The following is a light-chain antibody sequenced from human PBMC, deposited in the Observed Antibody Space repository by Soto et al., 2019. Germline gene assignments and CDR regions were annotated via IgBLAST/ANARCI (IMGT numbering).Light chain of an antibody. Sequence: TQPPFTXSLPKKERATLTCRASQSVSSRSLAWYQQKPGKAXSXXXYDASSRETGTPERFSAGGSGTEFTLTISILEPEDFAVYYCQQFSIFPLTVGGVTNVDI. V-gene: IGKV3-20*01. J-gene: IGKJ4*01. CDR3: QQFSIFPLT. CDR2: DAS. CDR1: QSVSSRS.